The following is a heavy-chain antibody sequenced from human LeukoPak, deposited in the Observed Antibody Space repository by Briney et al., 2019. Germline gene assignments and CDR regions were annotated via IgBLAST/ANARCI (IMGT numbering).Heavy chain of an antibody. D-gene: IGHD6-13*01. CDR2: IYYSGST. V-gene: IGHV4-39*01. CDR1: GGSISSSSYY. J-gene: IGHJ4*02. Sequence: SETLSLTCTVSGGSISSSSYYWGWIRQPPGKELECIGSIYYSGSTYYSPSLKSRVTISVDTSKNQFSLKLSSVTAADTAVYYCARQGYSSSWTFDYWGQGTLVTVSS. CDR3: ARQGYSSSWTFDY.